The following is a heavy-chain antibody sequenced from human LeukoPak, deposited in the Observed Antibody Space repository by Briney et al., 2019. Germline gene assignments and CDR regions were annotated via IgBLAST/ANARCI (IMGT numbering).Heavy chain of an antibody. Sequence: SETLSLTCAVSGGSLTPYYWSWIRQPPGKGLEWIGEINHSGSTNYNPSLKSRVTISVDTSKNQFSLKLSSVTAADTAVYYCARVAQVGIVVVPAASERGVAFDYWGQGTLVTVSS. CDR2: INHSGST. CDR1: GGSLTPYY. CDR3: ARVAQVGIVVVPAASERGVAFDY. D-gene: IGHD2-2*01. J-gene: IGHJ4*02. V-gene: IGHV4-34*01.